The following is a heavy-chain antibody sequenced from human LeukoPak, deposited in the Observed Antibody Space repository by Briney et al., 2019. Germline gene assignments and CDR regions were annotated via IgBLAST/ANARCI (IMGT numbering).Heavy chain of an antibody. CDR3: ARQYAYCSGGNCYGYYFDY. CDR1: GYSFTSYW. V-gene: IGHV5-51*01. CDR2: IYPGVSDT. D-gene: IGHD2-15*01. Sequence: GESLKISCKGSGYSFTSYWIGWVRQMPGKGLECMGIIYPGVSDTRYSPSFQGQVTISADKSISTAYLQWSSLKASDTAMYYCARQYAYCSGGNCYGYYFDYWGQGTLVTVSS. J-gene: IGHJ4*02.